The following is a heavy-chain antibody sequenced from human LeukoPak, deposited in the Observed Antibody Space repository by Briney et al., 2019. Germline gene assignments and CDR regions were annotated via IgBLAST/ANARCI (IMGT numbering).Heavy chain of an antibody. CDR2: ISYDGSNK. Sequence: GGSLRLSCAASGFTFNSYVMHWVRQAPGKGLEWVAVISYDGSNKYYADSVKGRFTISRDNSKNTLYLQMNSLRAEDTAVYYCARDQGIAAAIFDYWGQGTLVTVSS. J-gene: IGHJ4*02. D-gene: IGHD6-13*01. CDR1: GFTFNSYV. CDR3: ARDQGIAAAIFDY. V-gene: IGHV3-30-3*01.